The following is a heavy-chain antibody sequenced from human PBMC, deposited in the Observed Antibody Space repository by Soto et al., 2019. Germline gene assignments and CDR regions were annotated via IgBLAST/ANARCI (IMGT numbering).Heavy chain of an antibody. CDR1: GYSFTSYW. V-gene: IGHV5-51*01. CDR2: IYPGDSDT. D-gene: IGHD3-22*01. Sequence: GESLKISCKGSGYSFTSYWIGWVRQMPGKGLEWMGIIYPGDSDTRYSPSFQGQVTISADKSISTAYLQWSSLKASDTAMYYCARQPDNYYDSSGYNDYWGQGTLVTVSS. J-gene: IGHJ4*02. CDR3: ARQPDNYYDSSGYNDY.